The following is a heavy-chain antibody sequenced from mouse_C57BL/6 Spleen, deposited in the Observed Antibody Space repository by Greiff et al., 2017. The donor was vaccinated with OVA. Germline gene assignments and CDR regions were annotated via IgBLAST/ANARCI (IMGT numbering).Heavy chain of an antibody. CDR2: IDPSDSYT. J-gene: IGHJ2*01. Sequence: QVQLQQPGAELVMPGASVKLSCKASGYTFTSYWMHWVKQRPGQGLEWIGEIDPSDSYTNYNQKFKGKSTLTVDKSSSTAYMQLSSLTSEDSAVYYCASYGSSSYCFDYWGQGTTLTVSS. V-gene: IGHV1-69*01. D-gene: IGHD1-1*01. CDR3: ASYGSSSYCFDY. CDR1: GYTFTSYW.